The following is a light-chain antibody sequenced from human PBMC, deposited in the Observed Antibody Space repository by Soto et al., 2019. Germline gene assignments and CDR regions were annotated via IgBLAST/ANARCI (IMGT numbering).Light chain of an antibody. J-gene: IGKJ1*01. V-gene: IGKV2-30*01. Sequence: DIVMTQSPPSLPVTLGQPASIXXTSXQSLMFTDGNTYLNWFQQRPGQTPRXXIYKVSHRDSGVPDRFSGSGAGTDFTLEISRVEAEDVGVYYCMQGTHWPWTFGQGTKVDIK. CDR3: MQGTHWPWT. CDR2: KVS. CDR1: QSLMFTDGNTY.